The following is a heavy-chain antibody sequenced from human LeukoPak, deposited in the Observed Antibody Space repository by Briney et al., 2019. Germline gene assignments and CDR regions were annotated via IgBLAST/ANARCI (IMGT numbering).Heavy chain of an antibody. D-gene: IGHD1-1*01. CDR2: INHSGST. Sequence: PSETLSLTCAVYGGSFSGYYWSWIRQPPGKGLEWIGEINHSGSTNYNPPLKSRVTISVDTSKNQFSLKLSSVTAADTAVYYCARGTLDNDYWGQGTLVTVSS. CDR1: GGSFSGYY. J-gene: IGHJ4*02. CDR3: ARGTLDNDY. V-gene: IGHV4-34*01.